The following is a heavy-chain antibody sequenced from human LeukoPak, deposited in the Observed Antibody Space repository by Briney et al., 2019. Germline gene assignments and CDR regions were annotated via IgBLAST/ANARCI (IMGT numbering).Heavy chain of an antibody. CDR1: GFAFSSYG. V-gene: IGHV3-23*01. D-gene: IGHD2-21*02. Sequence: PGGSLRLSCAASGFAFSSYGLSWVRQAPGKGLEWLSAISGSGGRTYYADSVKGRFTISRDNSKNTLYLQVNGLRTEDTAVYYCAKDRLLNCRGDCYIFDYWGQGTVVTVSS. CDR3: AKDRLLNCRGDCYIFDY. J-gene: IGHJ4*02. CDR2: ISGSGGRT.